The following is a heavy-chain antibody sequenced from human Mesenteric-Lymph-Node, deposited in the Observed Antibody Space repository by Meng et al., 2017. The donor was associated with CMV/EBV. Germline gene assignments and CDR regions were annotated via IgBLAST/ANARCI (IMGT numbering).Heavy chain of an antibody. V-gene: IGHV3-74*01. Sequence: LSLTCAASGFTFSRYWMHWVRLAPGKGPVWVSRIKSGESGTIYAESVKGRFTISRDNAKNSLYLQMNSLRAEDTAVYYCARTYSSSWYYYYGMDVWGQGTTVTVSS. CDR1: GFTFSRYW. J-gene: IGHJ6*02. CDR2: IKSGESGT. CDR3: ARTYSSSWYYYYGMDV. D-gene: IGHD6-13*01.